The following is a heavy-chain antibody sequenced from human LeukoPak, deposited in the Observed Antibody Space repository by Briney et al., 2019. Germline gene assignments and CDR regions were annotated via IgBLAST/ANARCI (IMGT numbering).Heavy chain of an antibody. CDR3: ARWSSEFRVDFDY. Sequence: ASVKVSCKASGGTFSSYAISWVRQAPGQGLEWMGGIIPIFGTANYAQKFQGRVTITADESTSTAYMELSSLRSEDTAVYYCARWSSEFRVDFDYWGQGTLVTVSS. J-gene: IGHJ4*02. CDR1: GGTFSSYA. D-gene: IGHD3-10*01. CDR2: IIPIFGTA. V-gene: IGHV1-69*13.